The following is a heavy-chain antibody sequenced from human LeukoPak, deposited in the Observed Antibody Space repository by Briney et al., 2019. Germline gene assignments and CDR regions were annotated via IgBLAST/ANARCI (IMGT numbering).Heavy chain of an antibody. Sequence: PGGSLRLSCAASGFTFSSYWMSWVRQAPGKGLEWVSVIYRGGRTDYADSVKGRFTISGDNSKNTLYLQMNSLRAEDTAVYYCARARYYDTTGYYEDLYYFDYWGQGTLVTVSS. V-gene: IGHV3-66*01. CDR3: ARARYYDTTGYYEDLYYFDY. D-gene: IGHD3-22*01. J-gene: IGHJ4*02. CDR1: GFTFSSYW. CDR2: IYRGGRT.